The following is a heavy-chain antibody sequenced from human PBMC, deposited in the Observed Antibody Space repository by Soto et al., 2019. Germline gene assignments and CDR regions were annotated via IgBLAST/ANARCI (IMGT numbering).Heavy chain of an antibody. CDR3: ARDECQLLNYYYYGMDA. CDR1: GDSVSSNSAA. CDR2: TYYRSKWYN. D-gene: IGHD2-2*01. Sequence: SQTLSLTCAISGDSVSSNSAAWNWIRQSPSRGLEWLGRTYYRSKWYNDYAVSVKSRITINPDTSKNQFSLQPNSVTPEDTAVYFCARDECQLLNYYYYGMDAWGQGTTVTVSS. V-gene: IGHV6-1*01. J-gene: IGHJ6*02.